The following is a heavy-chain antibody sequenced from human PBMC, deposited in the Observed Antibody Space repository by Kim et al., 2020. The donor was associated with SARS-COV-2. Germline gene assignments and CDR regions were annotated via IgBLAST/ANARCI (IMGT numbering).Heavy chain of an antibody. CDR3: ARGDV. Sequence: GGSLRLSCAASGFTFSSHWMSWVRQAPGKGLEWVANIKEDGSEKYYEDSVKGRFTISRDNAKNSMYLQMNSLRAEDTAVYYCARGDVWGQGTTVTVSS. V-gene: IGHV3-7*03. CDR2: IKEDGSEK. CDR1: GFTFSSHW. J-gene: IGHJ6*02.